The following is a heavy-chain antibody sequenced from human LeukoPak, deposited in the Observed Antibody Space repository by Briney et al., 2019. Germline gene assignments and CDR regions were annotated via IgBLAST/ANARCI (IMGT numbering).Heavy chain of an antibody. D-gene: IGHD3-10*01. CDR3: ASLYYYGSGSFF. V-gene: IGHV3-21*01. Sequence: PGGSLRLSCAVSGFTFSRYSMNWVRRAPGKGLQWVSSISSGSSYVYYSDSVKGRFTISRDNAKNSLFLQMNFLRAEDTAVYYCASLYYYGSGSFFWGQGTLVTVSS. J-gene: IGHJ4*02. CDR2: ISSGSSYV. CDR1: GFTFSRYS.